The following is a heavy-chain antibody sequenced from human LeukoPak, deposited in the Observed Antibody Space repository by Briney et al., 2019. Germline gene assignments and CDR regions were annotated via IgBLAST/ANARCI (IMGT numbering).Heavy chain of an antibody. CDR2: LRYDGTNE. CDR1: GFTFSNYN. D-gene: IGHD3-16*01. J-gene: IGHJ4*02. Sequence: GTPLRLSCAASGFTFSNYNMHWVRQAPGKGLEWVAVLRYDGTNEFYADSVKGRFTISRDNSKATLYLQMNSLRVEDTAIYYCAGDSWGPDYWGQGTLVTVSS. CDR3: AGDSWGPDY. V-gene: IGHV3-33*01.